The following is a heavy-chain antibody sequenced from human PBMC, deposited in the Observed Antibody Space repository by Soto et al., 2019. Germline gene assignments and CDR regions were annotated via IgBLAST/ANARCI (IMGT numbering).Heavy chain of an antibody. Sequence: VPLVESGGGVVQPGRSLRLSCAASGFTFSSYGMHWVRQAPGKGLEWVAVIWYDGSNKYYADSVKCRFTISRDNSKHRLYLQMNSLRAEDTAVYYCARVYDILTGELDYWGQGTLVTVSS. J-gene: IGHJ4*02. D-gene: IGHD3-9*01. CDR1: GFTFSSYG. V-gene: IGHV3-33*01. CDR3: ARVYDILTGELDY. CDR2: IWYDGSNK.